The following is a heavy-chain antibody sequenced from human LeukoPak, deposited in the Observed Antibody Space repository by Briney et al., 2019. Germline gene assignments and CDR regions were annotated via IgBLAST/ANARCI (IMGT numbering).Heavy chain of an antibody. CDR3: ARPPDYDILTGYY. D-gene: IGHD3-9*01. CDR2: INPNSGGT. Sequence: ASVKVSCKASGYTFTGYYMHWVRQAPGQGLEWMGWINPNSGGTNYAQKFQGRVTMTRDTSISTAYMELSRLRSDDTAVYYCARPPDYDILTGYYWGQGTLVTVSS. V-gene: IGHV1-2*02. J-gene: IGHJ4*02. CDR1: GYTFTGYY.